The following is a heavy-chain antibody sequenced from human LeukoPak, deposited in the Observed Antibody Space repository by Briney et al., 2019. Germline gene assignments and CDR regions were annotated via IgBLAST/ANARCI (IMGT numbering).Heavy chain of an antibody. D-gene: IGHD3-16*01. CDR3: ARGLGGASYYMDV. V-gene: IGHV4-4*07. J-gene: IGHJ6*03. CDR2: VDTSGST. Sequence: SETLSLTCTVSGGSIRSFYWSWVRQSAGKGLEWTGRVDTSGSTHYNPSLGSRVSMSLDTSKNQFSLNLRYVTVADTAVYYCARGLGGASYYMDVWGKGTTVTVSS. CDR1: GGSIRSFY.